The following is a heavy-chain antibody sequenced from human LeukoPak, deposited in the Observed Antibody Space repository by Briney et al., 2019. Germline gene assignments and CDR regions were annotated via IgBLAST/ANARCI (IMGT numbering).Heavy chain of an antibody. CDR1: GFTFSSYS. J-gene: IGHJ4*02. D-gene: IGHD3-3*01. V-gene: IGHV3-21*04. Sequence: GGSLRLSCAASGFTFSSYSMSWVRQAPGRGLEWVSFIGTSSSSVYYADSVKGRFTISRDNSKNSLYLQMNSLRTEDTALYYCAKDLEDFWSGYYAGPFDYWGQGTLVTVSS. CDR3: AKDLEDFWSGYYAGPFDY. CDR2: IGTSSSSV.